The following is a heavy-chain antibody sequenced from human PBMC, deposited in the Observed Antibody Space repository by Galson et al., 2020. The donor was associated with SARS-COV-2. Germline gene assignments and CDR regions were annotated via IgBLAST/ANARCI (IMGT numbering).Heavy chain of an antibody. CDR2: ISGSGGST. Sequence: GESLKISCAASGFTFSSYAMSLVRQAPGKGLEWVSAISGSGGSTYYADSVKGRFTISRDNSKNTLYLQMNSLRAEDTAVYYCAKDLGGYGSGSYWGQGTLVTVSS. CDR1: GFTFSSYA. D-gene: IGHD3-10*01. CDR3: AKDLGGYGSGSY. J-gene: IGHJ4*02. V-gene: IGHV3-23*01.